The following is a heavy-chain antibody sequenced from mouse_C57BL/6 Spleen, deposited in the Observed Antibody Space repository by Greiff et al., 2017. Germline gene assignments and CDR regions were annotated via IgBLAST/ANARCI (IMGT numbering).Heavy chain of an antibody. CDR3: ARVLGLGRYYFDY. J-gene: IGHJ2*01. V-gene: IGHV5-15*01. D-gene: IGHD4-1*01. CDR1: GFTFSDYG. Sequence: DVMLVESGGGLVQPGGSLKLSCAASGFTFSDYGMAWVRQAPRKGPEWVAFISNLAYSIYYADTVTGRFTISRENATNTLYLEMSSLRSEDTAMYYCARVLGLGRYYFDYWGQGTTLTVSS. CDR2: ISNLAYSI.